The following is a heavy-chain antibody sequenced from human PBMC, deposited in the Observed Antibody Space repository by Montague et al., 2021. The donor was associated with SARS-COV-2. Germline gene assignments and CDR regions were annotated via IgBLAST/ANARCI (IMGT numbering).Heavy chain of an antibody. CDR1: GGSISSGNS. V-gene: IGHV4-30-2*01. J-gene: IGHJ4*02. Sequence: TLSLTCAVSGGSISSGNSWSWIRQAPGKGLELIGYIYQTGRAYYNPSLKSRVSISIDNYKNQFSLNVTSVTAADTALYYCARGSGNFAIDNWGLGSLVTVSS. D-gene: IGHD5-12*01. CDR2: IYQTGRA. CDR3: ARGSGNFAIDN.